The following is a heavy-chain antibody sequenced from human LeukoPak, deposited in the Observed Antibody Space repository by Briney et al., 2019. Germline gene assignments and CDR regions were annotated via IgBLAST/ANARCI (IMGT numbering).Heavy chain of an antibody. V-gene: IGHV1-8*01. Sequence: ASVKVSCKASGYTFISYDINWVRQATGQGLEWMGWMNPNSGNTGYAQKFQGRVTMTRNTSISTAYMELSSLRSEDTAVYYCARGLAYGSGSYGYYFDYWGQGTLVTVSS. CDR1: GYTFISYD. J-gene: IGHJ4*02. CDR2: MNPNSGNT. D-gene: IGHD3-10*01. CDR3: ARGLAYGSGSYGYYFDY.